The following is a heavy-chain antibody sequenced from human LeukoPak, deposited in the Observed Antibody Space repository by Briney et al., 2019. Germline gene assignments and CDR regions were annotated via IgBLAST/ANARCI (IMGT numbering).Heavy chain of an antibody. Sequence: ASVKVSCKASGYTFTSYDINWVRQATGQGLEWMGWMNPNSGNTGYAQKFQGRVTITRNTSISTAYMELSSLRSEDTAVYYCATSGYDDYYYYYGMDVWGQGTTVTVSS. D-gene: IGHD5-12*01. CDR1: GYTFTSYD. CDR3: ATSGYDDYYYYYGMDV. V-gene: IGHV1-8*01. J-gene: IGHJ6*02. CDR2: MNPNSGNT.